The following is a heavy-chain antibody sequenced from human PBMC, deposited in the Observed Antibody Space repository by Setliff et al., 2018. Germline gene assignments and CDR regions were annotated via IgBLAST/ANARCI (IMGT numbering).Heavy chain of an antibody. J-gene: IGHJ4*02. CDR3: ARGPNSNDWYVNY. CDR1: GGSFSGYY. V-gene: IGHV4-34*01. Sequence: SETLSLTCAVYGGSFSGYYWSWIRQPPGKGLEWIGEINHSGSTNYNPSLKTRVTISVDTSKNQLSLKLTSVTAADTAVYYRARGPNSNDWYVNYWGQGTPVTVSS. CDR2: INHSGST. D-gene: IGHD6-19*01.